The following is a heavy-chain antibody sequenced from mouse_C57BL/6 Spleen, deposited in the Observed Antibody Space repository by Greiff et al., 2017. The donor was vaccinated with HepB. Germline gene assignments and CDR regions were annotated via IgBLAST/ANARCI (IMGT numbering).Heavy chain of an antibody. D-gene: IGHD3-3*01. CDR3: ARRGTQYAMDY. CDR1: GYTFTSYW. J-gene: IGHJ4*01. CDR2: IDPSDSET. V-gene: IGHV1-52*01. Sequence: QVQLQQPGAELVRPGSSVKLSCKASGYTFTSYWMHWVKQRPIQGLEWIGNIDPSDSETHYNQKFKDKATLTVDKSSSTAYMQLSSLTSEDSAVYYCARRGTQYAMDYWGQGTSVTVSS.